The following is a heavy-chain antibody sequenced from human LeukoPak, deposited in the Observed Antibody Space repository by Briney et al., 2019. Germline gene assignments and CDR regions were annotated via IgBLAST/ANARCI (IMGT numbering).Heavy chain of an antibody. J-gene: IGHJ3*02. CDR1: GFTFTTYA. V-gene: IGHV3-30*04. CDR3: VKVGPTASGNYHAFHI. CDR2: ISHDGSDE. Sequence: GGSLRLSCAASGFTFTTYAMDWVRRAPGKGLEWVAVISHDGSDEKYADAVKGRFTISRDNSKNKVYLQMSSLRSDDTAVYYCVKVGPTASGNYHAFHIWGQGIMVTVSS. D-gene: IGHD3-10*01.